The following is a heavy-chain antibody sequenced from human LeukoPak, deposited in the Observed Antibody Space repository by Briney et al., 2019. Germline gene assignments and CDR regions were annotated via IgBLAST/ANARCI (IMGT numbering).Heavy chain of an antibody. Sequence: ASVTVSYKHSGYTFNKYGIRWVRQAPGQGREGMGWISNYDGNTKYIEKLQDRDTITTDTTKSTDYMELRSLRSDDTAVYFCARESNWAYYFDYWGQGTRPTVSS. J-gene: IGHJ4*02. CDR2: ISNYDGNT. CDR1: GYTFNKYG. CDR3: ARESNWAYYFDY. D-gene: IGHD1-1*01. V-gene: IGHV1-18*01.